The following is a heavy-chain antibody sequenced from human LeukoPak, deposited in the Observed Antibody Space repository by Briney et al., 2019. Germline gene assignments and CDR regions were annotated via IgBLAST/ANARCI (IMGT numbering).Heavy chain of an antibody. D-gene: IGHD3-3*01. CDR1: GFTFSSYR. V-gene: IGHV3-21*01. Sequence: GGSLRLSCADSGFTFSSYRMNWVRQAPGKGLEWVSSISSSSSYIYYADSVKGRFTISRDNAKNSLYLQMNSLRAEDTAVYYCARDLEDYFHYWGQGTLVTVSS. CDR3: ARDLEDYFHY. CDR2: ISSSSSYI. J-gene: IGHJ4*02.